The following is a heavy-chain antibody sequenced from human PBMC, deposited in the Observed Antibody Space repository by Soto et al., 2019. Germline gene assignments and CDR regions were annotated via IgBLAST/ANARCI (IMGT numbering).Heavy chain of an antibody. V-gene: IGHV3-23*01. J-gene: IGHJ5*01. CDR3: AKARKYSSPYDS. CDR1: GFMFGSYA. Sequence: EVQLLESGGGLVQPGGSLRLSCATSGFMFGSYAMHWVRQAPGKGLEWVSVISGGGSTTNYADSVRGRFTTSRDSSTDTVYLQMYSLRVEDTAVYYCAKARKYSSPYDSWGQGTLVTVSS. D-gene: IGHD6-19*01. CDR2: ISGGGSTT.